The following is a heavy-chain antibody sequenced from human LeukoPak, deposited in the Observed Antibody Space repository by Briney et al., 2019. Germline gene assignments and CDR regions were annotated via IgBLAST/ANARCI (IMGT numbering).Heavy chain of an antibody. CDR1: GLTLSGYY. CDR3: AKFTRSSGDCL. D-gene: IGHD2-21*01. CDR2: ISSSSSTI. J-gene: IGHJ4*02. V-gene: IGHV3-11*04. Sequence: NPGGSLRLSCAASGLTLSGYYMSWIRQAPGKGLEWVSYISSSSSTIYYADSVKGRFTISRDNAKNSLYLQMNSLRAEDTAVYYCAKFTRSSGDCLWGQGILVIVSS.